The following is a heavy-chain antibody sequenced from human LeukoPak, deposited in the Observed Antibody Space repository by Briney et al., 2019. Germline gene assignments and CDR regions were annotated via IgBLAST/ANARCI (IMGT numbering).Heavy chain of an antibody. D-gene: IGHD3-3*01. CDR3: ASNYDFWTGYW. V-gene: IGHV1-69*13. J-gene: IGHJ4*02. CDR1: EGTFSSYT. CDR2: IIACFSIT. Sequence: ASVKVSCKASEGTFSSYTIAWVRQAPGQGLEWMGGIIACFSITKYSQTFQGRVTITADESTSTAYMELSSLRSEDTAVYYCASNYDFWTGYWWGQGTLVTVSS.